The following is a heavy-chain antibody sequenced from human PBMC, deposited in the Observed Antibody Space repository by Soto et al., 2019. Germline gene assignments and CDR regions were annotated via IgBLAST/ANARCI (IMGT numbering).Heavy chain of an antibody. Sequence: EVQLVQSGAEVKKAGESLKISCQGSGYSFTNYWVGWVRQIPGRGLEWMGIIHPGDSDTRYSPFFQGQVTISADKSISTAYLQWSSLKAPDTAMYYCARHNRYSSTWFEGWFDPWGQGTLVTVSS. CDR2: IHPGDSDT. CDR1: GYSFTNYW. J-gene: IGHJ5*02. V-gene: IGHV5-51*03. D-gene: IGHD6-13*01. CDR3: ARHNRYSSTWFEGWFDP.